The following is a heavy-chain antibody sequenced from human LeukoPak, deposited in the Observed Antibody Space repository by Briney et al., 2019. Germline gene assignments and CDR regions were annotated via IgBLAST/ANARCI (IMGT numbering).Heavy chain of an antibody. J-gene: IGHJ4*02. CDR1: GYTLTEAS. D-gene: IGHD1-7*01. V-gene: IGHV1-24*01. CDR2: VDPADGKT. CDR3: ATFSIITGTDSDF. Sequence: ASVNLSCTVSGYTLTEASVHWVRQAPGQGLEWMGGVDPADGKTVYGQKFQDRVSITEDTSTVTAYMDLSNLRSEDTAVYFCATFSIITGTDSDFWGQGTLVTVSS.